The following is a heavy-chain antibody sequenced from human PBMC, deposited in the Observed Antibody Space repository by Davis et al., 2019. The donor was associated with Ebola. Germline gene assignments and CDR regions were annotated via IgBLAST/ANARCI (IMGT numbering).Heavy chain of an antibody. Sequence: GGSLRLSCAASGFTFSSYGMHWVRQAPGKGLEWVAVISYDGSNKYYADSVKGRFTISRDNSKNTLYLQMNSLRAEDTAVYYCARAPGQWLVREFDYWGQGTLVTVSS. CDR1: GFTFSSYG. V-gene: IGHV3-30*03. D-gene: IGHD6-19*01. J-gene: IGHJ4*02. CDR3: ARAPGQWLVREFDY. CDR2: ISYDGSNK.